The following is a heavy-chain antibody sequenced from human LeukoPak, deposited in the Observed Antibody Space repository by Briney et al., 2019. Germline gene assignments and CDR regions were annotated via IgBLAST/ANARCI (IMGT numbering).Heavy chain of an antibody. Sequence: PGGSLRLSCAASGFTFGSYAMSWVRQAPGKGLEWVSAISGSGGSTYYADSVKGRFTISRDNAKNSLYLQMNSLRAEDTAVYYCARTNCSGGSCYYLRYYGMDVWGQGTTVTVSS. CDR1: GFTFGSYA. J-gene: IGHJ6*02. CDR3: ARTNCSGGSCYYLRYYGMDV. CDR2: ISGSGGST. V-gene: IGHV3-23*01. D-gene: IGHD2-15*01.